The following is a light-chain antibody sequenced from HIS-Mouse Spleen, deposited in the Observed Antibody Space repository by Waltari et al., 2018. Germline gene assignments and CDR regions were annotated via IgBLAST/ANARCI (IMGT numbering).Light chain of an antibody. CDR3: QVWDSSSDRV. CDR1: NIGSKS. J-gene: IGLJ1*01. V-gene: IGLV3-21*02. CDR2: DDS. Sequence: SYVLTQPPSVSVAPGQTARITCGGNNIGSKSVHWYQQKPGQAPVLVVYDDSDRPAGFPERVSGSKSGNTATLTISRVEAGDEADYYCQVWDSSSDRVFGTGTKVTVL.